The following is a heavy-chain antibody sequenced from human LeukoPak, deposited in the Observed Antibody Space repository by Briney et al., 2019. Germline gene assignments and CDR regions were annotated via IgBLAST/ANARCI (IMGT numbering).Heavy chain of an antibody. CDR1: GGSISSYY. V-gene: IGHV4-59*01. D-gene: IGHD3-22*01. CDR3: ARWVDYYDSSGYYYSNWFDP. CDR2: IYYSGST. J-gene: IGHJ5*02. Sequence: SETLSFTCTVSGGSISSYYWSWTRQPPGKGLEWIGYIYYSGSTNYNPSLKSRVTISVDTSKNQFSLKLSSVAAADTAVYYCARWVDYYDSSGYYYSNWFDPWGQGTLVTVSS.